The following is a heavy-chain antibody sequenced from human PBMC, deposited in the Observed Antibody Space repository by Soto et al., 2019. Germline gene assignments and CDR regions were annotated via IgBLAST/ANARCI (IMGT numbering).Heavy chain of an antibody. J-gene: IGHJ3*02. Sequence: ASVKVSCKASGYTFTSYGISWVRQAPGQGLEWMGWISAYNGNTNYAQKLQGRVTMTTDTSTSTAYMELRSLRSDDTAVYYCARVRLGYGDYPTLESDAFDIWGQGTMVTVSS. CDR3: ARVRLGYGDYPTLESDAFDI. D-gene: IGHD4-17*01. CDR2: ISAYNGNT. V-gene: IGHV1-18*01. CDR1: GYTFTSYG.